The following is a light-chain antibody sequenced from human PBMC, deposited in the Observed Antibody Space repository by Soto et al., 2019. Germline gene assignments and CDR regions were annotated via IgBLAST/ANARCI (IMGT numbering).Light chain of an antibody. CDR3: QSYDKRLTAYV. J-gene: IGLJ1*01. CDR2: EVS. V-gene: IGLV2-14*01. CDR1: SSDVGGYNY. Sequence: QSVLTQPASVSGSPGQSITISCTGTSSDVGGYNYVSWYQQHTGKVPKLMIYEVSNRPSGVPDRLSASKSGTSASLAITGLQAEDEGHYYCQSYDKRLTAYVFGTGTKLTVL.